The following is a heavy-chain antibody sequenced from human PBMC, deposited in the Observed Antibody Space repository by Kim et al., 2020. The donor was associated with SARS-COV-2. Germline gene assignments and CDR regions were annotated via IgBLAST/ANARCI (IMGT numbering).Heavy chain of an antibody. CDR3: PDGRICGIAAAGFDS. CDR1: GGSVSSGNYY. CDR2: TFYNGAT. J-gene: IGHJ4*01. V-gene: IGHV4-61*01. D-gene: IGHD6-13*01. Sequence: SETLSLTCTVSGGSVSSGNYYWSWIRQPPGKGLEWFGNTFYNGATTSNPSPKSQSPNSEARSKTEFSLSLTSVPPPAPAVYYFPDGRICGIAAAGFDSRG.